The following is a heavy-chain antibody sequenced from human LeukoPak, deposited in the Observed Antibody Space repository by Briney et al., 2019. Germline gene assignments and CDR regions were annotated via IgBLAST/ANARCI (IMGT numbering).Heavy chain of an antibody. CDR2: TYYRSKWYN. V-gene: IGHV6-1*01. CDR3: ARDQGYCSAGSCYHFDC. J-gene: IGHJ4*02. CDR1: GDSVSSNSAA. D-gene: IGHD2-15*01. Sequence: SQTLSLTCAISGDSVSSNSAAWNWIRQSPSRGLEWLGRTYYRSKWYNDYAVSVKSRITINPDTSKNQFPLQLNSVTPEDTAVYYCARDQGYCSAGSCYHFDCWGQGTLVTVSS.